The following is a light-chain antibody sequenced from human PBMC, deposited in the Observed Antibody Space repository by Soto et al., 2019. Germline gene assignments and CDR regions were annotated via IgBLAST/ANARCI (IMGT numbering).Light chain of an antibody. V-gene: IGKV1-5*01. CDR1: QSISSW. CDR3: QQYNSYGT. J-gene: IGKJ1*01. Sequence: DIQMTQSPSTLSASVGDRVTITCRASQSISSWLAWYQQKPGKAPKLLIYDASRLESGVPSRFSGSGSGTEFTLTISSLQPDDFATYYCQQYNSYGTFGQGTKVDI. CDR2: DAS.